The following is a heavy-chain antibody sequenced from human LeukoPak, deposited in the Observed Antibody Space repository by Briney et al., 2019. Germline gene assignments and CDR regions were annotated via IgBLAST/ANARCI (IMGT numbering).Heavy chain of an antibody. CDR1: GGSISNYY. D-gene: IGHD3-10*01. J-gene: IGHJ5*02. CDR2: IHYSGST. CDR3: AGGGASGSYLHWFDP. Sequence: SETLSLTCTVSGGSISNYYWNWIRQPPGKGLEWIGYIHYSGSTNYNPSLRSRVTISVDTSKNQFSLKLSSVTAADTAVYYCAGGGASGSYLHWFDPWGQGTLVTVSS. V-gene: IGHV4-59*01.